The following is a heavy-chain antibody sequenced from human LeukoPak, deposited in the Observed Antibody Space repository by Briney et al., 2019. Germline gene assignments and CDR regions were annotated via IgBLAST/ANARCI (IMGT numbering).Heavy chain of an antibody. Sequence: PSETLSLTCAVYGGSFSGYYWSWIRQPPGKGLEWIGEINHSGSTKYNPSLKGGVPISVDTSKNQFSLKLSSVTAADTAVYYCARVPVVGAVWLQFDPWGQGTLVTVSS. CDR2: INHSGST. J-gene: IGHJ5*02. CDR1: GGSFSGYY. V-gene: IGHV4-34*01. CDR3: ARVPVVGAVWLQFDP. D-gene: IGHD1-26*01.